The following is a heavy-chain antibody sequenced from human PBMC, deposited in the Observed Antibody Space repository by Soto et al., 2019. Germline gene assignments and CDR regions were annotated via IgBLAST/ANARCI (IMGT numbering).Heavy chain of an antibody. CDR3: ARDRKGYCSGGSCEPDAFDI. D-gene: IGHD2-15*01. Sequence: QVQLVQSGAEVKKPGASVKVSCKTSGYTFTTYGISWVRQAPGQGLEWMGWISDYNGNTDYAQKFQGRVTMTTDTSTTTAYIELRSLRSDDTAVYYCARDRKGYCSGGSCEPDAFDIWGQGTMVTVSS. CDR2: ISDYNGNT. V-gene: IGHV1-18*01. CDR1: GYTFTTYG. J-gene: IGHJ3*02.